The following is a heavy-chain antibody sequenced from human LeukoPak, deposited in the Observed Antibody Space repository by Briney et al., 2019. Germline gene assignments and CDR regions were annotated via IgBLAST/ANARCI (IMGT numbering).Heavy chain of an antibody. J-gene: IGHJ6*03. CDR3: ARTVMAIAYYYMDV. CDR1: GGSISSYY. V-gene: IGHV4-4*07. D-gene: IGHD2-8*01. Sequence: SETLSPTCTVSGGSISSYYWSWIRQPAGKGLEWIGRIYTSGSTNYNPSLKSRVTMSVDTSKNQFSLKLSSVTAADTAVYYCARTVMAIAYYYMDVWGKGTTVTVSS. CDR2: IYTSGST.